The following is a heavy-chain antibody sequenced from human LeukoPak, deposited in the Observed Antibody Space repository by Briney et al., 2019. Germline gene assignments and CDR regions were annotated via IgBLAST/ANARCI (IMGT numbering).Heavy chain of an antibody. J-gene: IGHJ4*02. CDR2: IYYSGST. D-gene: IGHD6-13*01. Sequence: NPSETLSLTCSVSSGSISSSSYHWGWLRPPPGKGLEWIVYIYYSGSTNYNPSLKSRVTISVDTSKNPFSLKLSSVTAADTAVYYCGKISAAAVHYWGQGMLVTVSS. CDR3: GKISAAAVHY. CDR1: SGSISSSSYH. V-gene: IGHV4-61*05.